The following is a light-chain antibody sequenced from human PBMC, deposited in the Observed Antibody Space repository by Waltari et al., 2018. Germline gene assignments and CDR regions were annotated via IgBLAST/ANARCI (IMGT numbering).Light chain of an antibody. CDR3: AAWDDSLSWV. CDR1: SSNIRSHN. J-gene: IGLJ3*02. V-gene: IGLV1-47*01. CDR2: WNN. Sequence: QSVLTQPPSVSGNPGQRITISCSGSSSNIRSHNVYWYQQVPGPAPRLLIYWNNQRPSGVPNRCSGSKSGTSASLAISGLRSEDGADYYRAAWDDSLSWVFGGGTHLTV.